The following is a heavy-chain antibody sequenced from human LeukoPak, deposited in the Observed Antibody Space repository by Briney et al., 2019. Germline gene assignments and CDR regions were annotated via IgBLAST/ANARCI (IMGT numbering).Heavy chain of an antibody. V-gene: IGHV1-24*01. CDR1: GYTLTELS. D-gene: IGHD2-8*01. CDR2: FDPEDGET. CDR3: ATVLAEMVYGDAFDI. Sequence: ASVKVSCKVSGYTLTELSMHWVRQAPGKGLEWMGGFDPEDGETIYAQKFQGRVTMTEDTSTDTAYMELSSLRSEDTAVYYCATVLAEMVYGDAFDIWAKGQWSPSLQ. J-gene: IGHJ3*02.